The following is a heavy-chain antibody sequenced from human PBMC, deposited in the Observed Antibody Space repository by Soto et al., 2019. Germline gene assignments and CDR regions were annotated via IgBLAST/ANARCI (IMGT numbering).Heavy chain of an antibody. Sequence: QVQLQESGPGLVKPSQTLSLTCTVSGGSISSGDYYWSWIRQPPGKGLEWIGYIYYSGTTHYTPSLERRLTISLDTSKNQFSLKLSSVTAADTAVYYCARMRTTSNWFDPWGQGTLVTVSS. CDR2: IYYSGTT. J-gene: IGHJ5*02. CDR1: GGSISSGDYY. V-gene: IGHV4-30-4*01. CDR3: ARMRTTSNWFDP. D-gene: IGHD4-17*01.